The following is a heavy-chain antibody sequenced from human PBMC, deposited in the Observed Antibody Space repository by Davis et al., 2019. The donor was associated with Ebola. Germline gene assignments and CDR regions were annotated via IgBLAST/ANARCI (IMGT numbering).Heavy chain of an antibody. J-gene: IGHJ6*02. CDR2: INPSGGST. D-gene: IGHD6-19*01. CDR1: GYTFTSYY. CDR3: ASRASGWYGWEMDV. Sequence: ASVKVSCKASGYTFTSYYMHWVRQAPGQGLEWMGIINPSGGSTSYAQKFQGRVTMTTDTSTSTAYMELRSLRSDDTAVYYCASRASGWYGWEMDVWGQGTTVTVSS. V-gene: IGHV1-46*01.